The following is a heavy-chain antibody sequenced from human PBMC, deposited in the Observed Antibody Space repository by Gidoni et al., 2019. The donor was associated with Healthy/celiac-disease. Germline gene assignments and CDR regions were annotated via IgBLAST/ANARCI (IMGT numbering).Heavy chain of an antibody. CDR2: IYYSGST. CDR1: GGSISSSSYY. D-gene: IGHD6-13*01. J-gene: IGHJ5*02. Sequence: QLQLQESGPGLVKPSETLSLTCTVSGGSISSSSYYWGWIRQPPGKGLEWIGSIYYSGSTYYNPSLKSRVTISVDTSKNQFSLKLSSVTAADTAVYYCARAGYSSSWYGYNWFDPWGQGTLVTVSS. V-gene: IGHV4-39*01. CDR3: ARAGYSSSWYGYNWFDP.